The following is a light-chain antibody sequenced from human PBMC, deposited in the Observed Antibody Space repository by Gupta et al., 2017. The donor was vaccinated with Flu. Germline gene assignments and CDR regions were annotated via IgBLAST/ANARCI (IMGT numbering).Light chain of an antibody. CDR3: QQDGSSRT. V-gene: IGKV3-20*01. Sequence: EIVLTQSPGTLSLSPGERATLSCRASQSVSSSYLAWYQQKPGQAPRLLIYGASSRASGIPDRFSGSGSATDFTLTSSRREPEDFAVYYWQQDGSSRTFGQGTKVEIK. CDR1: QSVSSSY. J-gene: IGKJ1*01. CDR2: GAS.